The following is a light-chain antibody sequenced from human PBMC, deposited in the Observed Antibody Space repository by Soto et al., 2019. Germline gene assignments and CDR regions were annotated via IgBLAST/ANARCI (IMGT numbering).Light chain of an antibody. CDR2: DAS. Sequence: IQVSQSPSTLSASVGDTVTITCRASQTISVSLAWYQQKPGKAPNLLIYDASTLQEGVPSRFSGSGSGTDFTLTICSLQTADFATYYCQKSYSTPSSTFGQGTRLEI. J-gene: IGKJ5*01. CDR3: QKSYSTPSST. CDR1: QTISVS. V-gene: IGKV1-39*01.